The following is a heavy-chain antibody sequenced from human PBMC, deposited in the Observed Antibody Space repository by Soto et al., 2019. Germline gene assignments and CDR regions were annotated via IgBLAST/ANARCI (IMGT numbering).Heavy chain of an antibody. V-gene: IGHV4-4*02. CDR3: ARSPEATVTAFDY. CDR2: IYYSGST. J-gene: IGHJ4*02. D-gene: IGHD4-17*01. CDR1: GGSISSSNW. Sequence: SETLSLTCAVSGGSISSSNWWSWVRQPPGKGLEWIGEIYYSGSTYYNPSLKSRVTISVDTSKNQFSLKLSSVTAADTAVYYCARSPEATVTAFDYWGQGTLVTVSS.